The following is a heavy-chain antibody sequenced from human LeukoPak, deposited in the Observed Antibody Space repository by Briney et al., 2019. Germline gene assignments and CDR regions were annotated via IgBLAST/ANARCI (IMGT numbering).Heavy chain of an antibody. CDR3: ARADSSSWAFDY. Sequence: NPGGSLRLSCAASGFTFSSYSMNWVRQAPGKGLEWVSSISSSSGYIYYADSVKGRFTISRDNAKNSLYLQMNSLRAEDTAVYYCARADSSSWAFDYWGQGTLVTVSS. J-gene: IGHJ4*02. D-gene: IGHD6-13*01. CDR2: ISSSSGYI. CDR1: GFTFSSYS. V-gene: IGHV3-21*01.